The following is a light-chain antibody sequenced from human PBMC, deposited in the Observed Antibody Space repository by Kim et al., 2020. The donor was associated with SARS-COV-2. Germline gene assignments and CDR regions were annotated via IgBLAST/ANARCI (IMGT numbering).Light chain of an antibody. CDR1: GMGTKS. J-gene: IGLJ3*02. CDR3: QVWDSDNDDRV. CDR2: RDF. Sequence: APGKTTRINCGGRGMGTKSEHRCQQRPGQAPILVIYRDFDRPGGIPARFSGSNYANTATLIIRGVEAGDEADYYCQVWDSDNDDRVFGGGTRLTVL. V-gene: IGLV3-21*04.